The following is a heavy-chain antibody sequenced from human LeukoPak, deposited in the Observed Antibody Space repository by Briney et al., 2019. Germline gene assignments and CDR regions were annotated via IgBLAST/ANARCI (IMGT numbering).Heavy chain of an antibody. D-gene: IGHD2-2*02. J-gene: IGHJ1*01. CDR3: ASQGYCSSTSCYTLFRPEYFQH. CDR1: GGSISSSSYY. Sequence: SETLSLTCTVSGGSISSSSYYWGWIRQPPGKGLEWIGSIYYSGSTYYDPSLKSRVTISVDTSKNQFSLKLSTVTAADTAVYYCASQGYCSSTSCYTLFRPEYFQHWGQGTLVTVSS. V-gene: IGHV4-39*01. CDR2: IYYSGST.